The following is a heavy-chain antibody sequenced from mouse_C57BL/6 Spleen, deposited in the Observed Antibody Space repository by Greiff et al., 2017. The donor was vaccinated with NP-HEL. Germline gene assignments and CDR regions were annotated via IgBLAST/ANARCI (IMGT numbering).Heavy chain of an antibody. CDR3: TRNLLYYYGSSYWYFDV. CDR2: IDPETGGT. Sequence: QVQLQQSGAELVRPGASVTLSCKASGYTFTDYEMHWVKQTPVHGLEWIGAIDPETGGTAYNQKFKGKAILTADKSSSTAYMELRSLTSEDSAVYYCTRNLLYYYGSSYWYFDVWGTGTTVTVSS. D-gene: IGHD1-1*01. J-gene: IGHJ1*03. V-gene: IGHV1-15*01. CDR1: GYTFTDYE.